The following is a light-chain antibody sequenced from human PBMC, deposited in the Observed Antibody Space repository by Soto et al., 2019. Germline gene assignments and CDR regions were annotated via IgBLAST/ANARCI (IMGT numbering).Light chain of an antibody. V-gene: IGLV1-40*01. CDR1: SSNIGAGYD. CDR2: GNS. J-gene: IGLJ1*01. Sequence: QSALTQPPSVSGAPGQRVTISCTGSSSNIGAGYDVHWYQQLPGTAPKLLIYGNSNRPSGVPDRFSGSKSGTSASLAITGLQAEDEADYYCQSYDSSLRAPYVFGTGTKVTVL. CDR3: QSYDSSLRAPYV.